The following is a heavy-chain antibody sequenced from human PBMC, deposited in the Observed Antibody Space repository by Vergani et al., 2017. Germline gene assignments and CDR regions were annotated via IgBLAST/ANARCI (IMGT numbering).Heavy chain of an antibody. CDR3: ARHVSHTAGVY. V-gene: IGHV4-39*01. CDR1: GVSIISSSYY. J-gene: IGHJ4*02. Sequence: QVQLQESGPRLVKPSETLYLTCSVSGVSIISSSYYWVWVRQPQGKGLEWVGNIYYNGGTDYNPSLKSRVTISVDTSKNQFSLKLNSVTAADTAVYYCARHVSHTAGVYWGQGTLVTVSS. D-gene: IGHD5-18*01. CDR2: IYYNGGT.